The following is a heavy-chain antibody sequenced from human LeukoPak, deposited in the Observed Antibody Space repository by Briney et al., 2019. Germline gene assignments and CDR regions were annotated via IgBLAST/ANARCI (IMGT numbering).Heavy chain of an antibody. D-gene: IGHD5-18*01. CDR1: GVSISSSNSY. CDR2: IYYSGNT. J-gene: IGHJ5*02. Sequence: PSQTLSLTCTVSGVSISSSNSYWGWIRQPPGKGLEWIGSIYYSGNTYYNASLKSQVSISIDTSKNQFSLRLTSVTAADTAVYYCARLGYSYGPPAWGQGTLVTVSS. V-gene: IGHV4-39*01. CDR3: ARLGYSYGPPA.